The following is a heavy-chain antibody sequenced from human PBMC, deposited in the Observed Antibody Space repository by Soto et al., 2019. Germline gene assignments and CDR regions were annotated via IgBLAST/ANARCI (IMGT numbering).Heavy chain of an antibody. D-gene: IGHD5-12*01. CDR3: ARGAATILDYHYYMAV. CDR1: GYTFTGYY. CDR2: INPNSGGT. V-gene: IGHV1-2*04. Sequence: ASVKVSCKASGYTFTGYYTHWVRQAPGQGLEWMGWINPNSGGTNYAQKFQGWVTMTRDTSISTAYMELSRLRSDDTAVYYCARGAATILDYHYYMAVWGKGTTVTVSS. J-gene: IGHJ6*03.